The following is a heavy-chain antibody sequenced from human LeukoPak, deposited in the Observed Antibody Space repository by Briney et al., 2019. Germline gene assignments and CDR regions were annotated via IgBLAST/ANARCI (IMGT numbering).Heavy chain of an antibody. Sequence: GGSLILSCAASGFTFSDYYMSWIRQAPGKGLEWVSYISSSGSTIYYADSVKGRFTISRDNAKNSLYLQMNSLRAEDTAVYYCARIPYCGGDCYSVAYYFDYWGQGTLVTVSS. V-gene: IGHV3-11*01. J-gene: IGHJ4*02. D-gene: IGHD2-21*02. CDR1: GFTFSDYY. CDR3: ARIPYCGGDCYSVAYYFDY. CDR2: ISSSGSTI.